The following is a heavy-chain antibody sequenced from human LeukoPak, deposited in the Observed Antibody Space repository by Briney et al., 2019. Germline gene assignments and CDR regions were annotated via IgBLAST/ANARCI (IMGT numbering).Heavy chain of an antibody. J-gene: IGHJ3*02. CDR3: ARAAGSAFDI. D-gene: IGHD6-13*01. CDR1: GGSISSSSYY. V-gene: IGHV4-39*01. Sequence: SETLSLTCTVSGGSISSSSYYWGWIRQPPGKGLEWIGSIYYSGSTYYNPSLKSRVTISVDTSKNQFSLKLSSVTAADTAVYYCARAAGSAFDIWGQGTMVTVSS. CDR2: IYYSGST.